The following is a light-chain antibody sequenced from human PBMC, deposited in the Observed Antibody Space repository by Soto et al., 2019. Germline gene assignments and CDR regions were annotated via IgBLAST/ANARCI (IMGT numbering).Light chain of an antibody. V-gene: IGLV2-14*01. CDR2: EVS. J-gene: IGLJ3*02. CDR3: YSYTSSRNWV. CDR1: SSDVGGYKY. Sequence: QSALTQPASVSGSPGQSITISCTGTSSDVGGYKYVSWYQQHPGKVPKLMIYEVSNRPSGVSNRFSGSKSDNTASLTISGLQAEDEADYYCYSYTSSRNWVFGGGTKVTVL.